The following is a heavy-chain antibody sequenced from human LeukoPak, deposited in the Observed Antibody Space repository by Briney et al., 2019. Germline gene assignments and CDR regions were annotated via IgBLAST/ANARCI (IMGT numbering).Heavy chain of an antibody. V-gene: IGHV3-11*06. CDR2: ISSSSSYT. CDR3: ARVDEGFGELVFGWFDP. J-gene: IGHJ5*02. CDR1: GFTFSDYY. D-gene: IGHD3-10*01. Sequence: PGGSLRLSCAASGFTFSDYYMSWIRQAPGKGLEGVSYISSSSSYTNYADSVKGRFTISRDNAKNSLYLQMNSLRAEDTAVYYCARVDEGFGELVFGWFDPWGQGTLVTVSS.